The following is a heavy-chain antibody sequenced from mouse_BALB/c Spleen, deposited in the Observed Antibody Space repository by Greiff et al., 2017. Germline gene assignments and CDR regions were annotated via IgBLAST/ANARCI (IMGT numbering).Heavy chain of an antibody. CDR2: ISSGGSYT. J-gene: IGHJ2*01. V-gene: IGHV5-6-4*01. D-gene: IGHD2-4*01. Sequence: EVHLVESGGGLVKPGGSLKLSCAASGFTFSSYTMSWVRQTPEKRLEWVATISSGGSYTYYPDSVKGRFTISRDNAKNTLYLQMSSLKSEDTAMYYCTRSYYDYDLDYWGQGTTLTVSS. CDR1: GFTFSSYT. CDR3: TRSYYDYDLDY.